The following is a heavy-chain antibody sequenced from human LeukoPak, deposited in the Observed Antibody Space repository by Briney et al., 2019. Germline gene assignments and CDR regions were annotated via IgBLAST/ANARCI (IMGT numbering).Heavy chain of an antibody. CDR2: ISNSGAST. V-gene: IGHV3-21*01. Sequence: GESLKISCVASGITFSSYSTNWVRQAPGNGLEWVSSISNSGASTDYADSVKGRFTISRDNAKNSLYLQMTSLRAEDTAVYYCARESRRYGSGSYRPDYWGRGTLVTVSS. CDR3: ARESRRYGSGSYRPDY. CDR1: GITFSSYS. J-gene: IGHJ4*02. D-gene: IGHD3-10*01.